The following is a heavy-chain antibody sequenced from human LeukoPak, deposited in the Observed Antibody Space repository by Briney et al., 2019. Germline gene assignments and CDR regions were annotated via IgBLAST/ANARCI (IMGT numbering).Heavy chain of an antibody. CDR2: IIPIFGTA. V-gene: IGHV1-69*05. D-gene: IGHD2-2*01. CDR1: GGTFSSYA. J-gene: IGHJ5*02. Sequence: SVKVSCKASGGTFSSYAISWVRQAPGQGLEWMGRIIPIFGTANYAQKFQGRVTITTDESTSTAYMELSSPRSEDTAVYYCARDVGCSSTSCYEGWFDPWGQGTLATVSS. CDR3: ARDVGCSSTSCYEGWFDP.